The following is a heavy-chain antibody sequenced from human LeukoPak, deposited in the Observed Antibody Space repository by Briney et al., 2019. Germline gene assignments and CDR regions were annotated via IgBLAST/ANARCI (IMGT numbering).Heavy chain of an antibody. Sequence: SETLSLTCTVSGGSISSYYWSWIRQPPGKGLEWMGYIYYSGSTNYNHSLKSRVTISVDTTQNKYSLKQSSATAADTAVYYSVRGPFDYWGQGTLVTVLS. V-gene: IGHV4-59*01. CDR3: VRGPFDY. J-gene: IGHJ4*02. CDR1: GGSISSYY. CDR2: IYYSGST.